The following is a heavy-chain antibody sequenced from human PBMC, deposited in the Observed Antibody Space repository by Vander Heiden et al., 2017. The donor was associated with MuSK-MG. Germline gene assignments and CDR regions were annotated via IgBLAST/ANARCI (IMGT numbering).Heavy chain of an antibody. CDR2: ISYDGSNK. CDR3: ARDSRATGLLFDY. V-gene: IGHV3-30*04. J-gene: IGHJ4*02. D-gene: IGHD5-12*01. Sequence: QVQLVESGGGVVQPGRSLRLSCAASGFTFSSYAMHWVRQAPGKGLEWVAVISYDGSNKYYADAVKGRFTISRDNSKNTLYLQMNSMRAEDTAVYYCARDSRATGLLFDYWGQGTLVTVSS. CDR1: GFTFSSYA.